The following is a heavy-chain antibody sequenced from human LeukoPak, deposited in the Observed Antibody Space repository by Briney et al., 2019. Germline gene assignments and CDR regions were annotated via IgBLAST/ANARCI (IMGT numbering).Heavy chain of an antibody. CDR3: GRGMDV. CDR1: GLTFSSSW. V-gene: IGHV3-7*03. J-gene: IGHJ6*02. Sequence: GGSLRLSCAVSGLTFSSSWMDWVRQAPGKGLEWVASINPDGIKRYSADSVKGRFTISRDNARNSLYLQMNSLKADDTAVYYCGRGMDVWGQGTTVTVSS. CDR2: INPDGIKR.